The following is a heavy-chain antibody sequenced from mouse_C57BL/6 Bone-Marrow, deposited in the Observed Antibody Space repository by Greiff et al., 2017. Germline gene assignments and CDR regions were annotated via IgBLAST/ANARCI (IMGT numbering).Heavy chain of an antibody. CDR2: ISDGGSYT. Sequence: EVQLVESGGGLVKPGGSLKLSCAASGFTFSSYAMAWVRQTPEKRLEWVATISDGGSYTYYPDNVQGRFTISRDNAKNNLYLQMSHLKSEDTAMYYCARGGYFDYWGQGTTLTVSS. CDR1: GFTFSSYA. D-gene: IGHD1-1*02. J-gene: IGHJ2*01. V-gene: IGHV5-4*01. CDR3: ARGGYFDY.